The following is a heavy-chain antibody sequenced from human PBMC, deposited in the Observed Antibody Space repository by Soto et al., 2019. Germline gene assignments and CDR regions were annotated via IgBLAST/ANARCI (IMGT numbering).Heavy chain of an antibody. D-gene: IGHD4-17*01. CDR1: GFTFSSYW. Sequence: EVQLVESGGGLVQPGGSLRLSCAASGFTFSSYWMHWVRQAPGKGLVWVSRINSDGSNTKYADAVKGRFTISRDNAKNTVYLQMNSLRPEDTAVYYCARNGADWGQGTLVTVSS. J-gene: IGHJ4*02. CDR3: ARNGAD. CDR2: INSDGSNT. V-gene: IGHV3-74*03.